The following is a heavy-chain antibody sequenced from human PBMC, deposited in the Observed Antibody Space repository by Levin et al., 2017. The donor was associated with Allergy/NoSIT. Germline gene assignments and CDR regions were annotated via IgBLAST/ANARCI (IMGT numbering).Heavy chain of an antibody. CDR2: VSDSGKDK. D-gene: IGHD3-16*01. J-gene: IGHJ5*02. CDR1: GFTFRDYA. CDR3: AKQYFYTFTFSPAHH. Sequence: GGSLRLSCEASGFTFRDYAMTWIRQAPGKGLEGVAGVSDSGKDKYYADSVKGRFTVSRDNSRKRLYLQMDSLTVEDTATYYCAKQYFYTFTFSPAHHWGQGTQVTVSS. V-gene: IGHV3-23*01.